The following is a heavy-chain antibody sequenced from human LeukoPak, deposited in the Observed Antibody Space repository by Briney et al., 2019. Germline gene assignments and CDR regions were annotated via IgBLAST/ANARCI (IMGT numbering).Heavy chain of an antibody. CDR3: ARDLYGAYCGGDCSYAEYFQH. CDR2: ISSSSSYI. D-gene: IGHD2-21*02. CDR1: GFTFSSYS. V-gene: IGHV3-21*01. Sequence: GGSLRLSCAASGFTFSSYSMNWVRQAPGKGLEWVSSISSSSSYIYYADSLKGRFTISRDNAKNSLYLQMNSLRAEDTAVYYCARDLYGAYCGGDCSYAEYFQHWGQGTLVTVSS. J-gene: IGHJ1*01.